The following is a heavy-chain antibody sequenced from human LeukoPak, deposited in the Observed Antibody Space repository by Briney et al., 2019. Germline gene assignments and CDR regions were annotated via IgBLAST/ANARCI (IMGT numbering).Heavy chain of an antibody. CDR2: INHSGST. CDR1: GGSLSGYY. Sequence: PSETLSLTCAVYGGSLSGYYWSWIRQPPGKGLEWIGEINHSGSTNYNPSLKSRVTISVDTSKNQFSLKLSSVTAADTAVYYCARMGVGFHYYYYMDVWGKGTTVTVSS. V-gene: IGHV4-34*01. D-gene: IGHD3-16*01. J-gene: IGHJ6*03. CDR3: ARMGVGFHYYYYMDV.